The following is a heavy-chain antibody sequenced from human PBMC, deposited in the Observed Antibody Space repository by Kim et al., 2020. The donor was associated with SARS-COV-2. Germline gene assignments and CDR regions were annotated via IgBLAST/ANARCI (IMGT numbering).Heavy chain of an antibody. V-gene: IGHV1-24*01. J-gene: IGHJ4*02. Sequence: ASVKVSCKVSGYTLTELSMHWVRQAPGKGLEWMGGFDTEDGETIYAQKFQGRVTMTEDTSTDTAYMELSSLRSEDTAVYYCVQQLSCSGGSCDDDYWGQGTLVTVSS. CDR2: FDTEDGET. CDR3: VQQLSCSGGSCDDDY. D-gene: IGHD2-15*01. CDR1: GYTLTELS.